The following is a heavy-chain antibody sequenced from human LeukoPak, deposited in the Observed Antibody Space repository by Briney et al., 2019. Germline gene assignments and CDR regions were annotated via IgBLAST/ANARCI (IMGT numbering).Heavy chain of an antibody. Sequence: SETLSLTCAVYGGSFSGYYWSWIRQPPGKGLEWIGEINHSGSTNYNPSLKSRVTMSVDTSKNQFSLKLSSVTAADAAVYYCARDIWSSTGLYYFDYWGQGTLVTVSS. J-gene: IGHJ4*02. CDR2: INHSGST. CDR1: GGSFSGYY. D-gene: IGHD3-3*01. CDR3: ARDIWSSTGLYYFDY. V-gene: IGHV4-34*01.